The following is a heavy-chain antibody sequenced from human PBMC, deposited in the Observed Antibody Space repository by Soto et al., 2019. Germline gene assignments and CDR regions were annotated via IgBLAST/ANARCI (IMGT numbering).Heavy chain of an antibody. Sequence: SETLSLTCAAYGWSFSVYYWSWIRQPPGKGLEWIGEINHSGSTNYNPSLKSRVTISVDTSKNQFSLKLSSVTAADTAVYYCARGYLRPQRPSRGGYYYYYMDVWGKGTTVT. V-gene: IGHV4-34*01. CDR1: GWSFSVYY. D-gene: IGHD3-10*01. J-gene: IGHJ6*03. CDR3: ARGYLRPQRPSRGGYYYYYMDV. CDR2: INHSGST.